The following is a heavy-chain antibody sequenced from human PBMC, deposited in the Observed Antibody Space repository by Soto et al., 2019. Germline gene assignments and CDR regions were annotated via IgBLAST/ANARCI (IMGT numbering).Heavy chain of an antibody. J-gene: IGHJ5*02. V-gene: IGHV3-21*01. CDR2: ISSSSTRI. CDR3: ARATTSSSGGRNSFDP. CDR1: GFTLSSHS. D-gene: IGHD3-16*01. Sequence: GGSLRLSCAASGFTLSSHSMNWVRQAPGKGLEWVSSISSSSTRIYYADSMKGRFTISRDNAKNSLYLQMDSLRAEDTAVYYCARATTSSSGGRNSFDPWGQGTLVTVSS.